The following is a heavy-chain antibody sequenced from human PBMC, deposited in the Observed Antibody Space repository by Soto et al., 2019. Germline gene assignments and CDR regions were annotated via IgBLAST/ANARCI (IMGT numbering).Heavy chain of an antibody. Sequence: SETLSLTCTVSGGSIGSYYWSWIRQPPGKGLEWIGYISYTGSTHYNPSLKSRVTISADTSKNQFFLKLSSVTTADTALYYCAREGVAAPYYYYGMDVWGQGSTVTVS. CDR2: ISYTGST. V-gene: IGHV4-59*01. J-gene: IGHJ6*02. CDR3: AREGVAAPYYYYGMDV. D-gene: IGHD2-15*01. CDR1: GGSIGSYY.